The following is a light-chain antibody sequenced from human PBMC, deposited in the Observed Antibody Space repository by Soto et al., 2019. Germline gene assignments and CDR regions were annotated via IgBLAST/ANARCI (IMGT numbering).Light chain of an antibody. V-gene: IGLV1-44*01. J-gene: IGLJ3*02. CDR3: ATWDDSLNARGV. CDR2: NNN. Sequence: QSVLPQTPSASGTPGQTVTISCSGSRSNIGNNAVSWYQQFPGTAPKLLIYNNNQRPSGVPDRFSGSKSGTSASLAISGLQSEDEADYYCATWDDSLNARGVFGGGTKLTVL. CDR1: RSNIGNNA.